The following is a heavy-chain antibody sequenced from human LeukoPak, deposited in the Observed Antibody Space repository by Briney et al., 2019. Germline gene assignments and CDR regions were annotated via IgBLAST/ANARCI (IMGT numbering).Heavy chain of an antibody. CDR1: GFTFSSYG. V-gene: IGHV3-30*02. CDR3: AKVPSGIAAAGTFDY. CDR2: IRYDGSKK. Sequence: PGGSLRLSCAASGFTFSSYGMHWVRQAPGKGLEWVAFIRYDGSKKYYADSVKGRFTISRDNSKNTLYLQMNSLRAEDTAVYYCAKVPSGIAAAGTFDYWGQGTLVTVSS. D-gene: IGHD6-13*01. J-gene: IGHJ4*02.